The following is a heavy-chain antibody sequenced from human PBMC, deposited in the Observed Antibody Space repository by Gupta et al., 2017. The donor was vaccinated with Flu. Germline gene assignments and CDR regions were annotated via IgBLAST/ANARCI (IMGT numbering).Heavy chain of an antibody. CDR2: VYWNDDK. D-gene: IGHD3-16*01. CDR1: GFSLSTTGVG. J-gene: IGHJ4*02. V-gene: IGHV2-5*01. Sequence: QITLRESGPTLVKPTQTLTLTCTFSGFSLSTTGVGVAWVRQPPGKALEWISFVYWNDDKRYSPSPESRATGTKDTIQNPVGLTMTKGGPGETAPYFCAKGTYPGGGLDYWGQGTLVTVSS. CDR3: AKGTYPGGGLDY.